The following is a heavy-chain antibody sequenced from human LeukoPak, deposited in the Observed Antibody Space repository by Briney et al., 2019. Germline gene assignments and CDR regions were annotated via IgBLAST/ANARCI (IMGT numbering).Heavy chain of an antibody. V-gene: IGHV4-39*01. J-gene: IGHJ3*02. Sequence: SETLSLTCTVSGGALSSSSYYCGWIRQPPGKWLEWIGSIYYSGSTYYNPSLKSRVTISVDTSKNQFSLKLSSVTAADTAVYYCARLSGHNWNARTFDIWGQGTMVTVSS. CDR1: GGALSSSSYY. CDR3: ARLSGHNWNARTFDI. D-gene: IGHD1-20*01. CDR2: IYYSGST.